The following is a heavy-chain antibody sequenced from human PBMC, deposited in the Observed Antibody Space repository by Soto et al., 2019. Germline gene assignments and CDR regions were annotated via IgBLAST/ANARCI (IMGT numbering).Heavy chain of an antibody. J-gene: IGHJ4*02. D-gene: IGHD3-22*01. V-gene: IGHV3-48*01. CDR1: GFTFSSYS. CDR3: ARGYDDSSGYYWVFDY. CDR2: ISSSSSTI. Sequence: EVQLVESGGGLVQPGGSLRLSCAASGFTFSSYSMNWVRQAPGKGLEWVSYISSSSSTIYYADSVKGRFTISRDNAETSLYLQMNSLRAEDTAVYYCARGYDDSSGYYWVFDYWGQGTLVTVSS.